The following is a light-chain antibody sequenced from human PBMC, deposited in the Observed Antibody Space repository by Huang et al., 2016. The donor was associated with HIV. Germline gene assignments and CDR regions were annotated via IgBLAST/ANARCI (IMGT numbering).Light chain of an antibody. V-gene: IGKV1-39*01. CDR1: QNVNTY. J-gene: IGKJ5*01. CDR2: AAS. CDR3: QQRYSTTIT. Sequence: DIQMTQSPTSLSASVGVIVTITCRASQNVNTYLNWYQQNPGKAPRLMIVAASRLRSGVPSRFSGSGSGTECNLTISSLQVEDFATYYCQQRYSTTITFGQGTRLDIK.